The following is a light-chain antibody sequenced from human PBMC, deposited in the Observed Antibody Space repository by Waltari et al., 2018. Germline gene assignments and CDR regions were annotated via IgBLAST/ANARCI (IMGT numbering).Light chain of an antibody. Sequence: QSVLTQPPSASGTPGQRVIISCSGSNSNIGTNYVYWYQQLPGTAPKVLIYRNNQRAARLPARFSCSESGTSASLASSVLRADDEADYYCAACDDSRRAVVFGGGTKLCVL. CDR3: AACDDSRRAVV. CDR2: RNN. J-gene: IGLJ2*01. CDR1: NSNIGTNY. V-gene: IGLV1-47*01.